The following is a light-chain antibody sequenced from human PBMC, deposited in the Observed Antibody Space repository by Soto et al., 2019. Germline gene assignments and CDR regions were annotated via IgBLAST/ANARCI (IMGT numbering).Light chain of an antibody. Sequence: EIVLTQSPGTLSLSPGERATLPCRASQSVKSSYLAWYQQKPGQAPRIIIFGASGRATGIPDRFSGSGSGTDFTLTISRLEPEDVAVYYCQQYGSLSWTFGQGTKVDI. J-gene: IGKJ1*01. V-gene: IGKV3-20*01. CDR2: GAS. CDR3: QQYGSLSWT. CDR1: QSVKSSY.